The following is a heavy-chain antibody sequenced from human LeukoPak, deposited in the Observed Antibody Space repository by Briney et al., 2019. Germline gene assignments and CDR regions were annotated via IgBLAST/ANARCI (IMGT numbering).Heavy chain of an antibody. CDR1: GGSMSGYY. J-gene: IGHJ5*01. CDR2: IYTSGST. D-gene: IGHD6-13*01. V-gene: IGHV4-4*07. Sequence: SEPLSLTCTVSGGSMSGYYWSWIRQPAGKGLEWIGRIYTSGSTNYNPSLKSRVTMSVDTSKNQFSLKLTSVTAADTAVYYCARVYSRWFEYWDQGTLVTVSS. CDR3: ARVYSRWFEY.